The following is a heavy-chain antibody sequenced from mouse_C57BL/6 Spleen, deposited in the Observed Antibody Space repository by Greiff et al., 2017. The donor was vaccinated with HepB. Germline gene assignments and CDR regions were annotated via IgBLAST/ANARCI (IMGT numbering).Heavy chain of an antibody. Sequence: QVQLQQPGAELVRPGSSVKLSCKASGYTFTSYWMHWAKQRPIQGLEWIGNIDPSDSETHYNQKFKDKATLTVDKSSSTAYMQLSSLTSEDSAVYYCARSYYGSSYYFDYWGQGTTLTVSS. J-gene: IGHJ2*01. CDR3: ARSYYGSSYYFDY. D-gene: IGHD1-1*01. CDR1: GYTFTSYW. V-gene: IGHV1-52*01. CDR2: IDPSDSET.